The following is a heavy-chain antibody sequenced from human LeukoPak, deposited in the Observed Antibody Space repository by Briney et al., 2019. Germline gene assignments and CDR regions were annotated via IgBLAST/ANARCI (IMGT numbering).Heavy chain of an antibody. Sequence: SETLSLTCTVSGGSISSYYWGWIRQAPGKGLEWIGSIYYSENTYYNSSLKSRVTISVDTSKNQFSLKLNSVTAADTAVYFCARRTYSASYWKHFDYWGQGTLVTVSS. V-gene: IGHV4-39*01. CDR1: GGSISSYY. CDR2: IYYSENT. D-gene: IGHD1-26*01. CDR3: ARRTYSASYWKHFDY. J-gene: IGHJ4*02.